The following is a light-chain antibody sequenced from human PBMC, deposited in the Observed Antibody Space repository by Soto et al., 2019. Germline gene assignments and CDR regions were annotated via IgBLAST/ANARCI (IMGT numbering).Light chain of an antibody. V-gene: IGKV3-11*01. CDR1: QSVSSY. J-gene: IGKJ2*01. CDR2: DAS. Sequence: EIVLTQSPATLSLSPGERATLSCRASQSVSSYLAWYQQKPGQAPRLLIYDASNRATGIPARFSGSGSETDFTLTISSLEPEDFVVYFCQQRSIWPPAFGQGTKLEI. CDR3: QQRSIWPPA.